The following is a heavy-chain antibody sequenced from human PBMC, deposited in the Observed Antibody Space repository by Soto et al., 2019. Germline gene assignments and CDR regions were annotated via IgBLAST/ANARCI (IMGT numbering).Heavy chain of an antibody. CDR1: GGTFSSYA. V-gene: IGHV1-69*01. D-gene: IGHD2-2*01. Sequence: QVQLVQSGAEVKKPGSSVKVSCKASGGTFSSYAISWVRQAPGQGLEWMGGIIPIFGTANYAQKFQGRATITADESTSTDYMELSSPSSEDTAVYYCARAPHCSSTSCYPYFDYWGQGTLVTVSS. CDR2: IIPIFGTA. J-gene: IGHJ4*02. CDR3: ARAPHCSSTSCYPYFDY.